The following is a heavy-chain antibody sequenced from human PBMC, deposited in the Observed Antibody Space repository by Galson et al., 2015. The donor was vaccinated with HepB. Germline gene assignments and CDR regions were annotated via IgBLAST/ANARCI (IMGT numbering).Heavy chain of an antibody. CDR3: ARWAYGAHGFDY. J-gene: IGHJ4*02. CDR1: GSTFTSYG. D-gene: IGHD4-17*01. CDR2: ISAYNGNT. V-gene: IGHV1-18*04. Sequence: SVTVSCKASGSTFTSYGISWVRQAPGQGLEWMGWISAYNGNTNYAQKLQGRVTMTTDTSTSTAYMELRSLRSDDTAVYYCARWAYGAHGFDYWGQGTLVTVSS.